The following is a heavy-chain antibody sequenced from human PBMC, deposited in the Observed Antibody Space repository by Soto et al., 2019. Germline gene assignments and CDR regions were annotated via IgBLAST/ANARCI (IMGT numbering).Heavy chain of an antibody. CDR3: ASVVYRSGYYYYGMDV. Sequence: QVQLQESGPGLVKPSGTLSLTCAVSGGSISSSNWWSWVRQPPGKGLEWIGEIYHSGSTNYNPSLKIRVTISVDKSKNQFSLKLSSVTAAATAVYYCASVVYRSGYYYYGMDVWGQGTTVTVSS. CDR2: IYHSGST. V-gene: IGHV4-4*02. D-gene: IGHD4-4*01. CDR1: GGSISSSNW. J-gene: IGHJ6*02.